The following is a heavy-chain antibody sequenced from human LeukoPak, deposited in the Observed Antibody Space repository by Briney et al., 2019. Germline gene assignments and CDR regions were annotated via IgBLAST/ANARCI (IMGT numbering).Heavy chain of an antibody. J-gene: IGHJ4*02. V-gene: IGHV3-23*01. CDR3: AIIMITFGGVPPTAY. D-gene: IGHD3-16*01. Sequence: PGGSLRLSCAASGFTFSNYAMSWVRQAPGKGLEWVSAISGSGGSTYYADSVKGRFTISRDNSKNTLYLQMNSLRAEDTAVYYCAIIMITFGGVPPTAYWGQGTLVTVSS. CDR1: GFTFSNYA. CDR2: ISGSGGST.